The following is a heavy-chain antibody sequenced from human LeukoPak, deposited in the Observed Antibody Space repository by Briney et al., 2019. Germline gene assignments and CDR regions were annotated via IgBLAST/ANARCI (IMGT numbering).Heavy chain of an antibody. CDR2: IYTSGYI. D-gene: IGHD2-2*01. Sequence: SETLSLTCTVSGGSISSYYWTWIRQPAGKGLEWIGRIYTSGYINYNPSLKSRVTMSVDTSKNQFSLKLSSVTAADTAVYYCARMLLAVVPAASYYYMDVWGKGTTVTVSS. CDR3: ARMLLAVVPAASYYYMDV. CDR1: GGSISSYY. V-gene: IGHV4-4*07. J-gene: IGHJ6*03.